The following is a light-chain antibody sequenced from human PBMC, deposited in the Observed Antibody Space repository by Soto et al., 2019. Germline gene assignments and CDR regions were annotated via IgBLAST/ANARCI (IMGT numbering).Light chain of an antibody. CDR1: RSDVGGYNY. CDR3: SSYTSSSPL. V-gene: IGLV2-14*01. CDR2: DVS. Sequence: QSALTQPASVSGSPGQSFTLSCTGTRSDVGGYNYVSWYQQHPGKAPKLMIYDVSNRPSGVSNRFSGSKSGNTASLTISGRPAEDEADYDCSSYTSSSPLFGGGTQLTVL. J-gene: IGLJ2*01.